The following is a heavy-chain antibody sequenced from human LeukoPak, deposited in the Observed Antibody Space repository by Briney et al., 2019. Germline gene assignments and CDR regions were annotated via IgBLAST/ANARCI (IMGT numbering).Heavy chain of an antibody. CDR1: GGSISSSSYY. J-gene: IGHJ5*02. Sequence: SETLSLTCTVSGGSISSSSYYWGLIRQPPGKGLEWIGSIYYSGSTYYNPSLKSRVTISVDTSKNQFSLKLSSVTAADTAVYYCARAGSSGYSYNWFDPWGQGTLVTVSS. CDR3: ARAGSSGYSYNWFDP. V-gene: IGHV4-39*07. D-gene: IGHD3-22*01. CDR2: IYYSGST.